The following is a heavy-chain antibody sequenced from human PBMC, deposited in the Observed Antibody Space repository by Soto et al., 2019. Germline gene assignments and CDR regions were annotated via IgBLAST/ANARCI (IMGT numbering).Heavy chain of an antibody. V-gene: IGHV3-53*01. D-gene: IGHD1-1*01. Sequence: GESLKISCAASGFTVSSNYMSWVRQAPGKGLEWVSVIYSGGSTYYADSVKGRFTISRDNSKNTLYLQMNSLRAEDTAVYYCARLQLEHDAFDIWGQGTMVTVSS. CDR3: ARLQLEHDAFDI. CDR1: GFTVSSNY. J-gene: IGHJ3*02. CDR2: IYSGGST.